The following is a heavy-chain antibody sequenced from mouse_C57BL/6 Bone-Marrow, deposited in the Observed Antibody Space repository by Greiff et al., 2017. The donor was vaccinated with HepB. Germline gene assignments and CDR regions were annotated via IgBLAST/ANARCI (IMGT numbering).Heavy chain of an antibody. V-gene: IGHV5-17*01. CDR3: ARHAMDY. Sequence: EVKLVESGGGLVKPGGSLKLSCAASGFTFSDYGMHWVRQAPEKGLEWVAYISSGISTIYYADTVKGRFTITRDNAKNTLFLQLTSLMSEDTAMYYCARHAMDYWGQGTSVTVSS. CDR1: GFTFSDYG. CDR2: ISSGISTI. J-gene: IGHJ4*01.